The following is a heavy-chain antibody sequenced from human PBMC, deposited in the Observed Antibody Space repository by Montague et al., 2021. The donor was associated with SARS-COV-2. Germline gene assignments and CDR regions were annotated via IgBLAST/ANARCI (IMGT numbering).Heavy chain of an antibody. CDR3: ARLRDGVVPSPILGVGPYYSYYYMDG. J-gene: IGHJ6*03. D-gene: IGHD3-10*01. Sequence: SETLSLTCAVHGTSFSGYYWNWIRQPPGTGLEWIGEINHGGSTKYSPSLKSRITISADTSKNQFSLKLTSVAAAATAVYYCARLRDGVVPSPILGVGPYYSYYYMDGWGRGTTVTVSS. CDR1: GTSFSGYY. CDR2: INHGGST. V-gene: IGHV4-34*01.